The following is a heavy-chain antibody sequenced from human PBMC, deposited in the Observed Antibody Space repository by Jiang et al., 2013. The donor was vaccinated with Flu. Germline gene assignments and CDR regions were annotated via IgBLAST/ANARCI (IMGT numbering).Heavy chain of an antibody. Sequence: GLVKPSETLSLTCAVSGGSISFHYWSWIRQPAGKGLEWIGRIHTSGGTNYNPSLKRRVTMSLDASKKQFSLKLSSVTAADTAMYYCARDPKYYDVLTGYSFGMDVWGQGTTVTVSS. J-gene: IGHJ6*02. V-gene: IGHV4-4*07. D-gene: IGHD3-9*01. CDR3: ARDPKYYDVLTGYSFGMDV. CDR1: GGSISFHY. CDR2: IHTSGGT.